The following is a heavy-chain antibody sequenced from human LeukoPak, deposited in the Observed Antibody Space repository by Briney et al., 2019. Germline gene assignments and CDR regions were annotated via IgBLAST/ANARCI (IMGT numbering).Heavy chain of an antibody. V-gene: IGHV1-2*02. D-gene: IGHD1-26*01. Sequence: ASVKVSCKASGYTFSGHYMHWVRQAPGQGLEWMGWINPESGDTKYAQKFQGRVTMTRDTSITTAYMELSRLRSDDTAVYYCASVSGHYQADGYWGQGTLVTVSS. CDR1: GYTFSGHY. CDR2: INPESGDT. CDR3: ASVSGHYQADGY. J-gene: IGHJ4*02.